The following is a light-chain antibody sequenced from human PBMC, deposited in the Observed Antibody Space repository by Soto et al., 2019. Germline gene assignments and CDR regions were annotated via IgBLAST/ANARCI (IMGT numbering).Light chain of an antibody. V-gene: IGKV3-11*01. J-gene: IGKJ2*01. CDR3: QRYDTSPYT. Sequence: EIVLTQSPATLSLSPGDRATLSCRASQSITSSLAWYQQKPGQAPRLLIYDAFNRATGVPARFSGSGSGTDFTLTISSLEPEDFAVYFCQRYDTSPYTFGQGTKLEIK. CDR1: QSITSS. CDR2: DAF.